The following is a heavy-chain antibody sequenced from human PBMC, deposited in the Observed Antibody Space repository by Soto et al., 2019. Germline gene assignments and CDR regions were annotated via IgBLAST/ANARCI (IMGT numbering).Heavy chain of an antibody. J-gene: IGHJ4*02. Sequence: SETLSLTCTVSGGSISSGGYYWSWIRQHPGKGLEWIGYIYYSGSTYYNPSLKSRVTISVDTSKNQFSLKLSSVTAADTAVYYCXRVAPNYYGSGSSDIDYWGQGTLVTVSS. CDR3: XRVAPNYYGSGSSDIDY. CDR1: GGSISSGGYY. CDR2: IYYSGST. V-gene: IGHV4-31*03. D-gene: IGHD3-10*01.